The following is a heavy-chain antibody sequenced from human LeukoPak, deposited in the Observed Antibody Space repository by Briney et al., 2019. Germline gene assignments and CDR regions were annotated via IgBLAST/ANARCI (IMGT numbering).Heavy chain of an antibody. Sequence: GGSLRLSCAASGFTFSSYEMNWVRQAPGKGLEWVSYISSSGSTIYYADSVKGRFTISRDNAKNSLYLQMNSLRAGDTAVYYCASLNCSSTSCLGMDVWGKGTTVTVSS. CDR2: ISSSGSTI. CDR1: GFTFSSYE. D-gene: IGHD2-2*01. CDR3: ASLNCSSTSCLGMDV. V-gene: IGHV3-48*03. J-gene: IGHJ6*04.